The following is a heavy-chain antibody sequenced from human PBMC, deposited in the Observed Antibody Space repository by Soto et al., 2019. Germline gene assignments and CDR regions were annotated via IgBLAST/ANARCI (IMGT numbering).Heavy chain of an antibody. CDR2: INAGNGNT. Sequence: QVQLVQSGAEVKKPGASVKVSCKASGYTFTSYAMHWVRQAPGQRLEWMGWINAGNGNTKYSQKFQGRVTITRDTSASTAYMELSSLRSEDTAVYYCARDRLWFGEGYFDYWGQGTLFTVSS. J-gene: IGHJ4*02. CDR1: GYTFTSYA. CDR3: ARDRLWFGEGYFDY. V-gene: IGHV1-3*01. D-gene: IGHD3-10*01.